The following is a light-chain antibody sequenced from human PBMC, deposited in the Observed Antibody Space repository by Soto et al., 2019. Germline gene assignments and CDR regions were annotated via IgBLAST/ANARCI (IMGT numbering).Light chain of an antibody. CDR3: QQYNNWPLT. J-gene: IGKJ1*01. Sequence: ERVMPQPPATLSVCPGERATLSCRASQSVSSNLAWYQQKPGQAPRLLIYGASTRATGIPARFSGSGSGTEFTLTISSLQSEDFAVYYCQQYNNWPLTFGQGTKVEIK. CDR1: QSVSSN. CDR2: GAS. V-gene: IGKV3D-15*01.